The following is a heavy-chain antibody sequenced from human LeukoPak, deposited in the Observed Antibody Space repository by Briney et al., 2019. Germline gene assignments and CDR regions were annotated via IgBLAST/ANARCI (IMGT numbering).Heavy chain of an antibody. V-gene: IGHV3-48*03. J-gene: IGHJ4*02. CDR2: ISVGGTNK. CDR3: ARRRAAAGLDY. Sequence: PGGSLRLSCAASGFTFTTDETNWVRQAPGKGLEWVSYISVGGTNKHYADSVKGRFTISRDNSKNTLYLQMNSLRAEDTAVYYCARRRAAAGLDYWGQGTLVTVSS. D-gene: IGHD6-13*01. CDR1: GFTFTTDE.